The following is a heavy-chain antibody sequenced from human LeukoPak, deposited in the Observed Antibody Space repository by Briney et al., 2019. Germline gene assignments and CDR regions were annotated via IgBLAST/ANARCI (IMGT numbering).Heavy chain of an antibody. CDR1: GFTFSSYS. V-gene: IGHV3-21*01. CDR2: ISSSSSYI. J-gene: IGHJ3*02. CDR3: ARSGPEIVVADAFDI. Sequence: PGGSPRLSCAASGFTFSSYSMNWVRQAPGKGLEWVSSISSSSSYIYYADSVEGRFTISRDNAKNSLYLQMNSLRAEDTAVYYCARSGPEIVVADAFDIWGQGTMVTVSS. D-gene: IGHD3-22*01.